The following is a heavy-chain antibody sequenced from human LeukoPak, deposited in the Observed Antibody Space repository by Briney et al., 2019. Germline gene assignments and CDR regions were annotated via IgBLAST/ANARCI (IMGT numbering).Heavy chain of an antibody. Sequence: SVNLSCNASGRTFSSYTISWVRHAPGQGLEWMGRINPNSGGTNHAQKLQDRHTMTRDTSISTAYMELSRLRSDDTGVYYCARDAPYDYVWGSYRRRNFDFWGQGTLVTVSS. V-gene: IGHV1-2*05. CDR1: GRTFSSYT. J-gene: IGHJ4*02. CDR2: INPNSGGT. D-gene: IGHD3-16*02. CDR3: ARDAPYDYVWGSYRRRNFDF.